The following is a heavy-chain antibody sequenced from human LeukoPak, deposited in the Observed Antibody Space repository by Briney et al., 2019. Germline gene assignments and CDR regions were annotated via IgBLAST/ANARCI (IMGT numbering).Heavy chain of an antibody. CDR3: ATLGYGGITIFGVAPNWSDP. CDR1: GGTFSSYA. J-gene: IGHJ5*02. D-gene: IGHD3-3*01. CDR2: IIPIFGTA. V-gene: IGHV1-69*05. Sequence: SVKVSCKASGGTFSSYAISWVRRAPGQGLEWMGGIIPIFGTADYAQKFQGRVTMTRNTSISTAYMELSSLGSEDTAVYYCATLGYGGITIFGVAPNWSDPWGQGTLVTVSS.